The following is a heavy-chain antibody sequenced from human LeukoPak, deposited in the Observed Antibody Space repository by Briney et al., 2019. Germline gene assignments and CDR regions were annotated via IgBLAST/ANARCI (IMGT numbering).Heavy chain of an antibody. CDR1: VVSISSYY. D-gene: IGHD3-10*01. J-gene: IGHJ5*02. Sequence: SETLSLTCTVSVVSISSYYSSWIRQPPRKGLEWIGYIYYSGSTNYKPSLKSRVTISVDTSKNQFSLKLSSVTAADTAVYYCARGGYYGSGNDFRFDPWGQGTLVTVSS. V-gene: IGHV4-59*01. CDR3: ARGGYYGSGNDFRFDP. CDR2: IYYSGST.